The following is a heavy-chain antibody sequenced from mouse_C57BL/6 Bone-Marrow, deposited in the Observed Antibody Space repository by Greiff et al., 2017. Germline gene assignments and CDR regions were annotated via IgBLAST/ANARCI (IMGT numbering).Heavy chain of an antibody. CDR1: GYTFTSYW. Sequence: QVQLQQPGAELVKPGASVKLSCKASGYTFTSYWMHWVKQRPGQGLEWIGMIHPNSGSTNYNEKFKSKATLTVDKSSSTAYMQLSSLTSEDSAVYYCARGDYYGNSWYFDVWGTGTTVTVSS. CDR3: ARGDYYGNSWYFDV. J-gene: IGHJ1*03. CDR2: IHPNSGST. D-gene: IGHD1-1*01. V-gene: IGHV1-64*01.